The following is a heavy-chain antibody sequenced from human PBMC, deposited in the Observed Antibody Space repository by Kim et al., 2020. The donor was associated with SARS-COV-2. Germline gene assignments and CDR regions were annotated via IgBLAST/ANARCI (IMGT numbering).Heavy chain of an antibody. CDR1: GFTFSSYW. CDR3: ATAGVTTVTPVDY. J-gene: IGHJ4*02. Sequence: GGSLRLSCEVSGFTFSSYWMHWVRQAPGKGLVWVSRINSDGTSTSYADSVKGRFTISRDNAKNTMYLQMNSLRAEDTAVYYCATAGVTTVTPVDYWGQGTLVTVSS. D-gene: IGHD4-17*01. V-gene: IGHV3-74*01. CDR2: INSDGTST.